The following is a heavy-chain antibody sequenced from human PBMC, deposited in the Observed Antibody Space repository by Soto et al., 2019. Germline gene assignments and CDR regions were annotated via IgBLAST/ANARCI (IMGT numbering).Heavy chain of an antibody. Sequence: GGSLRLSCAASGFTFSSYAMSWVRQAPGKGPEWVSAISGSGGSTYYADSVKGRFTISRDNSKNTLYLQMNSLRAEATAVYYCAKALPDGRRYSGYGGYYHYDGMGVWGRGTTFAVSS. J-gene: IGHJ6*02. D-gene: IGHD5-12*01. CDR3: AKALPDGRRYSGYGGYYHYDGMGV. V-gene: IGHV3-23*01. CDR1: GFTFSSYA. CDR2: ISGSGGST.